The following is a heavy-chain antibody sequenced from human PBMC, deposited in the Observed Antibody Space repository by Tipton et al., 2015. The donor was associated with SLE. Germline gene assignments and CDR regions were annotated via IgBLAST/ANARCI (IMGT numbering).Heavy chain of an antibody. CDR3: AKLMLAPGPGLLNRGMDV. D-gene: IGHD2-8*01. CDR2: ISATTGST. V-gene: IGHV3-23*01. J-gene: IGHJ6*02. CDR1: GFTFSSYS. Sequence: SLRLSCAASGFTFSSYSMNWVRQAPGMGLEWVSAISATTGSTHYADSVKGRFTISRDNSKNTLYLQMNSLRAEDTALYYCAKLMLAPGPGLLNRGMDVWGQGTTVTVSS.